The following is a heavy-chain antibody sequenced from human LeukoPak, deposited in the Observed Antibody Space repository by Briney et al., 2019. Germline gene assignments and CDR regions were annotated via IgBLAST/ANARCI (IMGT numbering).Heavy chain of an antibody. D-gene: IGHD4-23*01. CDR3: ARDDCGGTNFDY. V-gene: IGHV3-21*01. CDR1: GFTFSSYS. CDR2: ISSSSSYI. J-gene: IGHJ4*02. Sequence: PGGSLRLSCAASGFTFSSYSMNWVRQAPGKGLEWVSSISSSSSYIYYADSVKGRFTISRDNAKNSLYLQMNSLRAEDTAVYYCARDDCGGTNFDYWGQGTLVTVSS.